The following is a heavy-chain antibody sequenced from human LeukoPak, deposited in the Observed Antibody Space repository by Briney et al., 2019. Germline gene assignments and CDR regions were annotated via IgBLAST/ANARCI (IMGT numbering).Heavy chain of an antibody. D-gene: IGHD4-11*01. Sequence: ASVKVSCKASGYTFTSYGISWVRQAPGQGLEWMGGIIPIFGTANYAQKFQGRVTITADESTSTAYMELSSLRSEDTAVYYCARSSDYSNHGGCMDVWGKGTTVTVSS. V-gene: IGHV1-69*13. CDR1: GYTFTSYG. CDR3: ARSSDYSNHGGCMDV. CDR2: IIPIFGTA. J-gene: IGHJ6*03.